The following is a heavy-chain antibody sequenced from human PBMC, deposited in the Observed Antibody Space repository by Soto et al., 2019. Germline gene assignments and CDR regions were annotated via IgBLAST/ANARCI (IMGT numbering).Heavy chain of an antibody. J-gene: IGHJ3*02. CDR1: GFTFSSYA. Sequence: GSLSLSCAASGFTFSSYAMSWVRQAPGKGLEWVSAISGSGGSTYYADSVKGRFTISRDNSKNTLYLQMNSLRAEDTAVYYCAKDLTGIHAFDIWGQGTMVTVSS. CDR3: AKDLTGIHAFDI. CDR2: ISGSGGST. V-gene: IGHV3-23*01.